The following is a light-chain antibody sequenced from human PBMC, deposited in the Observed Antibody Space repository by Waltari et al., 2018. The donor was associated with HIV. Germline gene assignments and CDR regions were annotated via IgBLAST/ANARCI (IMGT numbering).Light chain of an antibody. CDR1: QSVGTS. Sequence: EIVLTQSPVTLSLSPGERATLSCRPSQSVGTSLAWYQQNPGQTPRLLIYDASNRASGIPARFSGSGSGNDFTITISSLEPGDFAVYYCQQRTDWLLTFGGGTNLEIK. CDR2: DAS. V-gene: IGKV3-11*01. J-gene: IGKJ4*01. CDR3: QQRTDWLLT.